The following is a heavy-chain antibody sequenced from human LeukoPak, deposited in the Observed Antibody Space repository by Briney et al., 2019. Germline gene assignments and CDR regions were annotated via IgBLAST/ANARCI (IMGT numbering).Heavy chain of an antibody. Sequence: PGGSLRLSCAASGFTFSDYYMSWIRQAPGKGLEWVSYISSSSTTIFYADSVKGRFTISRDNAKNSLFLQMNGLRDEDTALYYCARERVIAAAGDGFDSWGQGTLVTVSS. CDR2: ISSSSTTI. D-gene: IGHD2-21*01. J-gene: IGHJ4*02. CDR1: GFTFSDYY. CDR3: ARERVIAAAGDGFDS. V-gene: IGHV3-11*04.